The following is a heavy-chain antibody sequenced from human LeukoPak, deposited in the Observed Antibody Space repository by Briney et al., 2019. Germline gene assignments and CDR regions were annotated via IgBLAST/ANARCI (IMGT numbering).Heavy chain of an antibody. J-gene: IGHJ5*02. CDR3: ARVQKLYYYDSSGYYPYNWFDP. Sequence: PSETLSLTCTVSGGSISSSSYYWGWIRQPPGQGLEWIGSIYYSGSTYYNPSLKSRVTISVHTPKNQFSLKLSSVTAADTAVYYCARVQKLYYYDSSGYYPYNWFDPWGQGTLVTVSS. CDR2: IYYSGST. D-gene: IGHD3-22*01. CDR1: GGSISSSSYY. V-gene: IGHV4-39*01.